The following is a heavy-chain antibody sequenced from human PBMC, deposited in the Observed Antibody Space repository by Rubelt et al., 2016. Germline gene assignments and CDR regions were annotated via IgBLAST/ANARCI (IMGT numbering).Heavy chain of an antibody. D-gene: IGHD6-19*01. CDR2: IYWDDDK. Sequence: QITLKESGPTLVKPTQTLTLTCTFSGFSLSTSGVGVGWIRQPPGKALAWLALIYWDDDKRYSPSLKSRLTITKDTSKNQVVLTMTNMDPVDTATYYCAHKLSSGWYLGDAFDIWGQGTMVTVSS. CDR1: GFSLSTSGVG. CDR3: AHKLSSGWYLGDAFDI. V-gene: IGHV2-5*02. J-gene: IGHJ3*02.